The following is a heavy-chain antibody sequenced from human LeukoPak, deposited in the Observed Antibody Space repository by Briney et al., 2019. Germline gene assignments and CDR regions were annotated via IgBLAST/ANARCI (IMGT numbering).Heavy chain of an antibody. CDR3: ARDRYGSGSYYYMDV. CDR1: GFTFSDYW. Sequence: GGSLTLSCAASGFTFSDYWMHWVRQAPGKGLVWVSRISSDGSRVTYADSVKGRFTISRDNAKNTLYLQMNSLRAEDTAVYYCARDRYGSGSYYYMDVWGKGTTVTISS. J-gene: IGHJ6*03. CDR2: ISSDGSRV. V-gene: IGHV3-74*01. D-gene: IGHD3-10*01.